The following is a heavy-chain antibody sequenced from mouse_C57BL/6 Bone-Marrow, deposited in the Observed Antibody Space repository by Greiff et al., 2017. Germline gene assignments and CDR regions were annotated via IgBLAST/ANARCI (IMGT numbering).Heavy chain of an antibody. D-gene: IGHD2-10*02. V-gene: IGHV1-55*01. CDR2: IYPGSGST. CDR1: GYTFTSYW. J-gene: IGHJ3*01. CDR3: ARGYGNTSCFAY. Sequence: QVQLQQPGAELVKPGASVKMSCKASGYTFTSYWITWVKQRPGQGLEWIGDIYPGSGSTNYNEKFKSKATLTVDTSSSTAYMQLSSLTSEDSAVYYCARGYGNTSCFAYWGQGTLVTVSA.